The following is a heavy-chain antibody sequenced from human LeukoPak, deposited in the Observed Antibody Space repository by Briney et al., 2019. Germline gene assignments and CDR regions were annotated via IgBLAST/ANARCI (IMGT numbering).Heavy chain of an antibody. CDR1: GFTFSSYA. D-gene: IGHD5-12*01. Sequence: PGGSLRLSCAASGFTFSSYAMHWVRQAPGKGLEWVAVISYDGSNKYYADSVKGRFTISRDNSKNTLYLQMNSLRAEDTAVYYCASGSFHYWGQGTLVTVSS. CDR3: ASGSFHY. CDR2: ISYDGSNK. J-gene: IGHJ4*02. V-gene: IGHV3-30-3*01.